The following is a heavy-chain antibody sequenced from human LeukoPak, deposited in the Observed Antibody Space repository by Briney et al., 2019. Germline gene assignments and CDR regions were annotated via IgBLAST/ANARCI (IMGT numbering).Heavy chain of an antibody. Sequence: PGGSLRLSSLTSGLTFSTHAIHWVRQAPGKGLEWVALISYGGRNKYYADSVKGRFTVSGDNSRNTVYLQMDSLRAEDTAVYYCARGRGANSNFDYWGQGTLVTVSS. CDR3: ARGRGANSNFDY. J-gene: IGHJ4*02. CDR2: ISYGGRNK. D-gene: IGHD4/OR15-4a*01. CDR1: GLTFSTHA. V-gene: IGHV3-30*04.